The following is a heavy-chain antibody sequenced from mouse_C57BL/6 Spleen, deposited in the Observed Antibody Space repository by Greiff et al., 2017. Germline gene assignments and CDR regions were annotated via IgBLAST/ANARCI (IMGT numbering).Heavy chain of an antibody. CDR1: GYTFTNYW. J-gene: IGHJ2*01. CDR2: IYPGGGYT. Sequence: VQVVESGAELVRPGTSVKMSCKASGYTFTNYWIGWAKQRPGHGLEWIGDIYPGGGYTNYNEKFKGKATLTADKSSSTAYMQFSSLTSEDSAIYYCARGGFDYWGQGTTLTVSS. CDR3: ARGGFDY. V-gene: IGHV1-63*01.